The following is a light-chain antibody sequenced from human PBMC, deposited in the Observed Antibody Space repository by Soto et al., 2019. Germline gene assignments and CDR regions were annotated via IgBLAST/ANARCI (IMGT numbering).Light chain of an antibody. CDR1: SSNIGSNY. J-gene: IGLJ3*02. CDR2: RNN. V-gene: IGLV1-47*01. CDR3: AAWDDSLSGLNWV. Sequence: QSVLTQPPSASGTPGQRVTISCSGSSSNIGSNYVYWYQQLPGTAPKLLIYRNNQRPSGVPDRFSGSKSGTSASLAISGLRSEDEAYYYCAAWDDSLSGLNWVFGGGTKVTVL.